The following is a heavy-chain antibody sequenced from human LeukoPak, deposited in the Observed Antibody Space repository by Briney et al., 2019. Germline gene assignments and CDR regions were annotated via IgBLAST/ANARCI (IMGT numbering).Heavy chain of an antibody. CDR1: GYTFTIYD. CDR2: MNPNSGNT. J-gene: IGHJ4*02. D-gene: IGHD5-12*01. Sequence: SVKLSRKSSGYTFTIYDINLVRQPTAQGLERMGWMNPNSGNTGYAQKFQGRVTMTRNTSISTAYMELSSLRSEDTAVYYCARAYSGYDFGYWGQGTLVTVSS. V-gene: IGHV1-8*01. CDR3: ARAYSGYDFGY.